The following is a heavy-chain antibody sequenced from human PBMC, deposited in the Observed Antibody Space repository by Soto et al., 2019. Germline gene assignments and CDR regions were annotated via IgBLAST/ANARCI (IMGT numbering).Heavy chain of an antibody. CDR1: GFTFSSYG. D-gene: IGHD2-21*01. Sequence: GGSLRLSCADSGFTFSSYGMHWVHQAPGKGLEWVAAMSFDGTSKYFADSVKGRFTISRDNSKKTLSLQMNSLGADDSAVYYCARGRSVIDHDDFEYWGQGTLVTVSS. CDR2: MSFDGTSK. V-gene: IGHV3-30*03. J-gene: IGHJ4*02. CDR3: ARGRSVIDHDDFEY.